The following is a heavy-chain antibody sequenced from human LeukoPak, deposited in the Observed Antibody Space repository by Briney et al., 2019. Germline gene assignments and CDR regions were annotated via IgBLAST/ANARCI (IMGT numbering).Heavy chain of an antibody. J-gene: IGHJ5*02. CDR2: INSDGSST. V-gene: IGHV3-74*01. CDR3: ARGTFDFNL. Sequence: GGSLRLSCAASGFTFNSYWMHWVRQAPGKGLVWVSRINSDGSSTRYADSVRGRFTISRDNAKNTLYLQMNSLRAEDTAVYYCARGTFDFNLWGQGTLVTASS. D-gene: IGHD3-9*01. CDR1: GFTFNSYW.